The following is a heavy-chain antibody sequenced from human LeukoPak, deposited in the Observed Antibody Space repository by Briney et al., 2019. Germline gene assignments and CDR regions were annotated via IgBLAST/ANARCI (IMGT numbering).Heavy chain of an antibody. CDR2: INHSRST. CDR1: GGSFSGYY. Sequence: SETLSLTCAVCGGSFSGYYWSWIRQPPGKGLEWIGEINHSRSTNYNPSLKSRVTISVDTSKNQFSLKLSSVTAADTAVYYCARGQRVGYCSSTSCPRGGYYYYYGMDVWGKGTTVTVSS. V-gene: IGHV4-34*01. CDR3: ARGQRVGYCSSTSCPRGGYYYYYGMDV. J-gene: IGHJ6*04. D-gene: IGHD2-2*03.